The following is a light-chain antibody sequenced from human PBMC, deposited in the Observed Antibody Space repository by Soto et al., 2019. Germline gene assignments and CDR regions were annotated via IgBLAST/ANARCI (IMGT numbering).Light chain of an antibody. CDR3: GTWDSSLSAGRAYV. CDR1: SSNIGNNY. Sequence: QSALTQPPSVSAAPGQKVTISCSGSSSNIGNNYVSWYQQLPGTAPKLLIYDNNKRPSGIPDRFSGSKSGTSATLGITGLQTGDEADYYCGTWDSSLSAGRAYVFGTGTKVTVL. V-gene: IGLV1-51*01. CDR2: DNN. J-gene: IGLJ1*01.